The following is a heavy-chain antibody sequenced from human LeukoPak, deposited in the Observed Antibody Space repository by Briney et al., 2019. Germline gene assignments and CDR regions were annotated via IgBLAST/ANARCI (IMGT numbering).Heavy chain of an antibody. D-gene: IGHD3-10*01. CDR1: GYSFTGHY. CDR3: ARNLWFGESSDAFDM. J-gene: IGHJ3*02. V-gene: IGHV1-2*02. Sequence: ASVKVSCKASGYSFTGHYMHWVRQAPGQGLEWMGWINPKSGGTNYAQKFQGRVTMTRDTSISTAYMDMSSLISDDTAVYYCARNLWFGESSDAFDMWGQGTIVTVSS. CDR2: INPKSGGT.